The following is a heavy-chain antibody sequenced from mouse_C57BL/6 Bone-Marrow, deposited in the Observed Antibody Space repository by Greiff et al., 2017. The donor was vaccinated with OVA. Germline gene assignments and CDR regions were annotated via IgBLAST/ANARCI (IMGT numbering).Heavy chain of an antibody. CDR2: IDPSDSYT. CDR3: ARRGDYYSSYFDY. V-gene: IGHV1-69*01. D-gene: IGHD2-5*01. J-gene: IGHJ2*01. CDR1: GYTFTSYW. Sequence: VQLQQPGAELVMPGASVKLSCKASGYTFTSYWMHWVKQRPGQGLEWIGEIDPSDSYTNYNQKFKGKSTLTVDKSSSTAYMQLSSLTSEDSAVYYCARRGDYYSSYFDYWGQGTTLTVSS.